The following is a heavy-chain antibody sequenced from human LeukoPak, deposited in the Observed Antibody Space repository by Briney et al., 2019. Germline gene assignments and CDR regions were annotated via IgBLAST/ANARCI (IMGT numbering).Heavy chain of an antibody. D-gene: IGHD6-19*01. J-gene: IGHJ4*02. V-gene: IGHV4-30-2*01. CDR3: ARESHSSGWKPFDY. CDR2: IYHSGST. Sequence: PSETLSLTCAVYGGSISSGGYSWSWIRQPPGKGLEWIGYIYHSGSTYYNPSLKSRVTISVDRSKNQFSLKLSSVTAADTAVYYCARESHSSGWKPFDYWGQGTLVTVSS. CDR1: GGSISSGGYS.